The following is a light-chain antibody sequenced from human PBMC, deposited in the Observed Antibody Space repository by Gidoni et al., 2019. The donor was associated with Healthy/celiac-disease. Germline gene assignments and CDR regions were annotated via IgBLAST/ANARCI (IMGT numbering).Light chain of an antibody. CDR1: QDISNY. Sequence: DIQIPQSPSSLSASVGDRVTITCQASQDISNYLNWYQQKPAKAPKLLIYDASKLKTVFPSRFSVSGCGTDLDFTISSLQPEDIATYYCQRYDNHPQWGFGQGTKVEIK. V-gene: IGKV1-33*01. CDR3: QRYDNHPQWG. CDR2: DAS. J-gene: IGKJ1*01.